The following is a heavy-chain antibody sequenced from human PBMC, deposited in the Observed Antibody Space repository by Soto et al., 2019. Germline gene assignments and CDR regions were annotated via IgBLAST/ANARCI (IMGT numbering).Heavy chain of an antibody. Sequence: PGGSLRLSCAACGFTFSTAWINWVRQAPGKGLEWVGRIKSKIDGGTTDFAASVKGRFAISRDDSQDTMFLQMNSLKSEDTALYYCTTDSHFSTRLVRFDLWGRGTLVTVSS. D-gene: IGHD3-3*02. V-gene: IGHV3-15*07. CDR2: IKSKIDGGTT. CDR3: TTDSHFSTRLVRFDL. CDR1: GFTFSTAW. J-gene: IGHJ4*01.